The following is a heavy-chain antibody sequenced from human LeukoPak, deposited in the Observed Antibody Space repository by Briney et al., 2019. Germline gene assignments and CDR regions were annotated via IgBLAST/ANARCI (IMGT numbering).Heavy chain of an antibody. J-gene: IGHJ4*02. CDR1: GFTFSSYG. CDR3: AALSGSYYADTDY. D-gene: IGHD1-26*01. Sequence: QAGGSLRLSCAASGFTFSSYGMHWVRQAPGKGLEWVGFISYDGSNKYYADSLKGRFTVSRDNSKNTLYLQMSSLRTEDTAVYYCAALSGSYYADTDYWGQGTLVTVSS. V-gene: IGHV3-30*03. CDR2: ISYDGSNK.